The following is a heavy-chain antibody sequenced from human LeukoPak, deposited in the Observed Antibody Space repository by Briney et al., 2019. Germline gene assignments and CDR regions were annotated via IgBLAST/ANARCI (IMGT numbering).Heavy chain of an antibody. CDR2: ISAYNGNT. CDR1: GYTFTSYG. CDR3: ARDLRYYGSGSYTPLGGGY. Sequence: ASVKVSCKASGYTFTSYGISWVRQAPGQGLEWMGWISAYNGNTNYAQKLQGRVTMTTDTSTSTAYMELRSLRSDDTAVYYCARDLRYYGSGSYTPLGGGYWGQGTLVTVSS. D-gene: IGHD3-10*01. V-gene: IGHV1-18*01. J-gene: IGHJ4*02.